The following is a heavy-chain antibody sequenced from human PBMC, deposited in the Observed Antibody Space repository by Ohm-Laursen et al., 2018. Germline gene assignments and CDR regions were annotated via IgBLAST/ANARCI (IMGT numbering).Heavy chain of an antibody. CDR3: ARETTGKGTPNAFDI. CDR2: INPNSGGT. J-gene: IGHJ3*02. CDR1: GYTFTGYY. V-gene: IGHV1-2*02. Sequence: GASVKVSCKASGYTFTGYYMHWVRQAPGQGLEWMGWINPNSGGTNYAQKFQGRVTMTRDTSISTAYMELSRLRSDDTAVYYCARETTGKGTPNAFDIWGQGTMVTVSS. D-gene: IGHD1-1*01.